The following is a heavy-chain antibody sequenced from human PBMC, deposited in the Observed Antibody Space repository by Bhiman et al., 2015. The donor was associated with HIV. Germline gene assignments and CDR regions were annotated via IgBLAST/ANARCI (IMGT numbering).Heavy chain of an antibody. J-gene: IGHJ4*02. CDR3: ARRGYCTGTPCYTVLDY. CDR2: TVWNGDHT. CDR1: GFTFEDYA. V-gene: IGHV3-20*04. Sequence: EVHLVESGGGVVRPGGSLRLSCTASGFTFEDYAMSWVRQAPGKGLEWVSGTVWNGDHTSYVDSVRGRFTITRDNDKNSLYLEMNSLRVEDTAVYFCARRGYCTGTPCYTVLDYWGQGTLVTVSS. D-gene: IGHD2-8*01.